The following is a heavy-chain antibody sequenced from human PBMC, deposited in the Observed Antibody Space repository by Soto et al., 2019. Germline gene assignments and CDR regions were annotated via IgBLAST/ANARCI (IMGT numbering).Heavy chain of an antibody. CDR2: ISSEGSDK. V-gene: IGHV3-30*18. Sequence: QVHLVESGGGVVQPGRSLRLSCAASGFTFTSYAMHWVRQAPGKGLEWVAAISSEGSDKHYADSVEGRFTISRHNSRNTLYLQMNSLRAEDTAVYYWAKEPYDTSGFYYSFDYWGQGTLVTVSS. D-gene: IGHD3-22*01. J-gene: IGHJ4*02. CDR1: GFTFTSYA. CDR3: AKEPYDTSGFYYSFDY.